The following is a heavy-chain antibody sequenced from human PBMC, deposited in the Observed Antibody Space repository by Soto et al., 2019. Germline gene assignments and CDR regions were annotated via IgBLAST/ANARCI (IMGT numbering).Heavy chain of an antibody. V-gene: IGHV4-59*01. CDR1: GGSISSYY. J-gene: IGHJ5*02. D-gene: IGHD6-6*01. CDR3: ARESSIAARPYNNWFDP. Sequence: SETLSLTCTVSGGSISSYYWSWIRQPPGKGLEWIGYIYYSGSTNYNPSLKSRVTISVDTSKNQFSLKLSSVTAADTAVYYCARESSIAARPYNNWFDPWGQGTLVTVSS. CDR2: IYYSGST.